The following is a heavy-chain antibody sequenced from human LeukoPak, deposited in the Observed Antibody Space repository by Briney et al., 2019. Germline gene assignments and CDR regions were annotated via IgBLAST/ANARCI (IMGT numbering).Heavy chain of an antibody. V-gene: IGHV4-39*01. D-gene: IGHD3-16*01. J-gene: IGHJ4*02. CDR3: ARRWGNIVGVTYEY. Sequence: SEALSLTCTISGSSITSVSHYWGWIRQPPGKGLEWIGDIYYTGSTYYSPPLRSRVTMSVHTSENQFSLRLNSVTAVDTAVYYCARRWGNIVGVTYEYWGQGTLVTVSS. CDR2: IYYTGST. CDR1: GSSITSVSHY.